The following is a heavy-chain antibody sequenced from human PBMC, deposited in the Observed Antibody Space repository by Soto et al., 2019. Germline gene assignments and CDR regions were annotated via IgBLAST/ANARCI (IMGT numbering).Heavy chain of an antibody. J-gene: IGHJ6*02. V-gene: IGHV4-59*01. CDR3: ARGRNLFGVYYYYGMDV. CDR2: IYYSGGT. CDR1: GGSISSYY. D-gene: IGHD3-10*02. Sequence: PSETLSLTCTVSGGSISSYYWSWIRQPPGKGLEWIGYIYYSGGTNYNPSLKSRVTISVDTSKNQFSLKLSSVTAADTAVYYCARGRNLFGVYYYYGMDVWGQGTTVTVSS.